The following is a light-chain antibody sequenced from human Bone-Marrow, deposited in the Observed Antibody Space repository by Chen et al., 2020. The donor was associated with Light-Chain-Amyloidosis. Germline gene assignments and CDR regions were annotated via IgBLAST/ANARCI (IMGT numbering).Light chain of an antibody. CDR3: ATWDDGLNRVM. J-gene: IGLJ3*02. V-gene: IGLV1-44*01. Sequence: QSVLTQPPSVSGTPGQRVTISCSGSNSNIGNNAVNWYQQQYPVTAPKLLIYSNNHRPSVVPDRFAGSMSGTSASLAISGLQPEDDAEYYCATWDDGLNRVMFGGGTKLTVL. CDR1: NSNIGNNA. CDR2: SNN.